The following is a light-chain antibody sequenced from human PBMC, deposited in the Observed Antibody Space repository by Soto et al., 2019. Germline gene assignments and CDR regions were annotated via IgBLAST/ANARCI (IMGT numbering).Light chain of an antibody. CDR2: GAS. Sequence: EIVMTQSPTTLSVSPGERTTLSCRASQSISSTLAWYQQKPGQAPRLLIYGASTRATGIPARFSGSGSGTEFILTISRQQSEDFAVYYCQQYNNWPLTFGGGTKVEIK. CDR3: QQYNNWPLT. CDR1: QSISST. V-gene: IGKV3-15*01. J-gene: IGKJ4*01.